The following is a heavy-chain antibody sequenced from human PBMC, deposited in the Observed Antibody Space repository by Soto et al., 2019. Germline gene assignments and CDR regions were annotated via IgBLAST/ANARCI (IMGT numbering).Heavy chain of an antibody. CDR2: IFGDASNT. J-gene: IGHJ3*02. CDR1: GFTFGDYA. V-gene: IGHV3-23*05. Sequence: SGFTFGDYAMSWVRQAPGKGLECVSTIFGDASNTKYADSVKGRFTISRDNSKNTLYLQMDSLRAEDTAVYYCAKLPRPYRAGPDTFDIWGQGTMVTVSS. CDR3: AKLPRPYRAGPDTFDI. D-gene: IGHD6-6*01.